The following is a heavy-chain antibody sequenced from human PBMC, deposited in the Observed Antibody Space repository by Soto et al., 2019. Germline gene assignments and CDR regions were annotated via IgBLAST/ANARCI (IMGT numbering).Heavy chain of an antibody. CDR1: GYIFTSYW. D-gene: IGHD6-13*01. CDR3: ARTAQQLVPIPYYYGMDV. V-gene: IGHV5-51*07. Sequence: GASLNISSKGSGYIFTSYWIGWVHQMPRKGLELMGIIYPGDSDTRYSPSFQGQVTISADKSISTAYLQWSSLRASDTAMYDFARTAQQLVPIPYYYGMDVWGQGTTVTVSS. J-gene: IGHJ6*02. CDR2: IYPGDSDT.